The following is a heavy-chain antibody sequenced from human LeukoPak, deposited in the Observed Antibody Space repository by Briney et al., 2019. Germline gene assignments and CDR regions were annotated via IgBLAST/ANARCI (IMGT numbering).Heavy chain of an antibody. J-gene: IGHJ6*02. CDR2: ISGSGGST. CDR3: AKGVGATFYYYYGMDV. Sequence: GGSLRLSCAASGFTFSSYAMSWVRQAPGKGLEWVSAISGSGGSTYYADSVKGRFTISRDNSKNTLYLQMNSLRAEDTAVYYCAKGVGATFYYYYGMDVWGQGTTVTVSS. V-gene: IGHV3-23*01. CDR1: GFTFSSYA. D-gene: IGHD1-26*01.